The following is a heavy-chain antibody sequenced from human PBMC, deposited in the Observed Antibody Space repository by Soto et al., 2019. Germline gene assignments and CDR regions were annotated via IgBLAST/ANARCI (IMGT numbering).Heavy chain of an antibody. CDR1: GFTFSSYA. Sequence: GSLRLSCAASGFTFSSYAMHWVRQAPGKGLEWVAVISYDGSNKYYADSVKGRFTISRDNSKNTLYLQMNSLRAEDTAVYYCARGHYDSSGYYSDAFDIWGQGTMVTVSS. CDR3: ARGHYDSSGYYSDAFDI. V-gene: IGHV3-30-3*01. J-gene: IGHJ3*02. D-gene: IGHD3-22*01. CDR2: ISYDGSNK.